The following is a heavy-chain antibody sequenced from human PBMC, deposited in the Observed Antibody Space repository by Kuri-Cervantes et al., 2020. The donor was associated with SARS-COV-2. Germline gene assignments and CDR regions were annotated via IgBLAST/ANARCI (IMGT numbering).Heavy chain of an antibody. CDR1: GGSISSYY. Sequence: GSLRLSCTVSGGSISSYYWSWIRQPPGKGLEWMGEINHSGSTNYNPSLKSRVTISVDTSKNQFSLKLSSVTAADTAVYYCARPYGDDLNWYFDLWGRGTLVTVSS. D-gene: IGHD4-17*01. CDR2: INHSGST. J-gene: IGHJ2*01. CDR3: ARPYGDDLNWYFDL. V-gene: IGHV4-34*01.